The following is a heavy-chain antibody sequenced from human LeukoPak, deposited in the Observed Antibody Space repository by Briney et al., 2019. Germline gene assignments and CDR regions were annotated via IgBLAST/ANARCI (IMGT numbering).Heavy chain of an antibody. CDR3: ARGIPNSYGKDY. Sequence: QSGGSLRLSGAASGFTFSSHWRHWVRQAPGKGLVWVSRVKGDGSSTSYADSVKGRLTISRDNAKNTVYLQMNSLRGEDTAVYYCARGIPNSYGKDYWGQGTLVTVSS. J-gene: IGHJ4*02. V-gene: IGHV3-74*01. CDR2: VKGDGSST. CDR1: GFTFSSHW. D-gene: IGHD3-16*01.